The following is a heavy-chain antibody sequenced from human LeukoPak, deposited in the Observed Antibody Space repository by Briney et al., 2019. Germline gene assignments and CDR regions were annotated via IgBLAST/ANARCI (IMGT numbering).Heavy chain of an antibody. J-gene: IGHJ4*02. V-gene: IGHV4-4*07. D-gene: IGHD3-10*01. Sequence: PSETLSLTCTVSGGSISSYYWSWIRQPAGKGLEWIGRIYTSGSTNYNPSLKSRVTMSVDTSKNQFSLKLSSVTAADTAVYYCARDTITMVRGVIINFDYWGQGTLVTVSS. CDR1: GGSISSYY. CDR3: ARDTITMVRGVIINFDY. CDR2: IYTSGST.